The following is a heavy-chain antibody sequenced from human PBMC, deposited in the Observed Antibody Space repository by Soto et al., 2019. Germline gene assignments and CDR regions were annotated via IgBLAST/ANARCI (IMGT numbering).Heavy chain of an antibody. V-gene: IGHV4-34*01. D-gene: IGHD2-8*01. CDR2: INHSGST. Sequence: EKVLEWIGEINHSGSTNYNPSLNSRFTISVETSKNQFSLKLSSVNAADTAVYYCARGCGYCNNGVCSYYYGIDLLGHSTTVTV. J-gene: IGHJ6*02. CDR3: ARGCGYCNNGVCSYYYGIDL.